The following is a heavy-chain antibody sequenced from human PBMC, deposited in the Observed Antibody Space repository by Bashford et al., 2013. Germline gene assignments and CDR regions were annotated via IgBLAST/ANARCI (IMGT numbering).Heavy chain of an antibody. CDR3: ARTLLAYCGGDCLDFDY. CDR1: GFSLSNARMG. CDR2: IDWDDDK. J-gene: IGHJ4*02. D-gene: IGHD2-21*02. Sequence: SGPTLVKPTETLTLTCTVSGFSLSNARMGVSWIRQPPGKALEWLARIDWDDDKYYSTSLKSRLTISKDTSKSQVVLTMTNMDPVDTATYYCARTLLAYCGGDCLDFDYWGQGTLVTVSS. V-gene: IGHV2-26*01.